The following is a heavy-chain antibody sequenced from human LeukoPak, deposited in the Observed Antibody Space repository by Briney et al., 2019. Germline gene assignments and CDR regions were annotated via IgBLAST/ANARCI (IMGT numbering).Heavy chain of an antibody. CDR1: GGSLSDYS. Sequence: PSETLSLTCGVYGGSLSDYSWSWIRQPPGKGLEFIGEITQSVNTNYSPSLKSRVTISVDMSKNQVSLRLSSVTAADTAVYYCARQGGSYYAIDDWGQGTLVTVSS. J-gene: IGHJ4*02. CDR3: ARQGGSYYAIDD. D-gene: IGHD1-26*01. CDR2: ITQSVNT. V-gene: IGHV4-34*01.